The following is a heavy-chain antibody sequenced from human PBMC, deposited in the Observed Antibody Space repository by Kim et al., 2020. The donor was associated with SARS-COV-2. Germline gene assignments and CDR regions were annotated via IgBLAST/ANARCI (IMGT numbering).Heavy chain of an antibody. D-gene: IGHD2-21*01. J-gene: IGHJ4*02. V-gene: IGHV1-18*01. Sequence: ASVKVSCKASGYTFTSYGISWVRQAPGQGLEWMGWISAYNGNTNYAQKLQGRVTMTTDTSTSTAYMELRSLRSDDTAVYYCARVRVVRLIPLPGGGSFDYWGQGTLVTVSS. CDR3: ARVRVVRLIPLPGGGSFDY. CDR2: ISAYNGNT. CDR1: GYTFTSYG.